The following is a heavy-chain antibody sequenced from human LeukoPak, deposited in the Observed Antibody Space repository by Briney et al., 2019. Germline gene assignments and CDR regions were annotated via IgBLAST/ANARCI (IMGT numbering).Heavy chain of an antibody. CDR3: VKDNGRWFDP. D-gene: IGHD1-26*01. CDR2: IYYSGNT. V-gene: IGHV4-59*01. J-gene: IGHJ5*02. Sequence: ETLSLTCTVSGGSMRSNYWSLIRQPPGKGLEWIGNIYYSGNTNYNPSLKSRVTISIDPSKSQFSLKLSSVTAADTAIYYCVKDNGRWFDPWGQGTLVIVSS. CDR1: GGSMRSNY.